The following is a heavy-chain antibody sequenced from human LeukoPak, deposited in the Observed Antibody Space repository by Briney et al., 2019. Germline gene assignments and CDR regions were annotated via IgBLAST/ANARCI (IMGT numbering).Heavy chain of an antibody. CDR1: GCTLTSYE. CDR3: ARGPYSSNWYVDY. CDR2: ISRTGNSI. V-gene: IGHV3-48*03. Sequence: GGSLRLSCAASGCTLTSYEMNWVRLAPGKGLEWISYISRTGNSIYYADSVKGRFTVSRDSAKNSLYLQMNSLRAEDTAVYYCARGPYSSNWYVDYWGQGTLVTVAS. D-gene: IGHD6-13*01. J-gene: IGHJ4*02.